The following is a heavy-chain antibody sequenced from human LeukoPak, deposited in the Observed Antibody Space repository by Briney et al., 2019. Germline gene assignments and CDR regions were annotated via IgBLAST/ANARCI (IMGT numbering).Heavy chain of an antibody. CDR1: GYSISSGYY. CDR3: ATKTNSGSVIGGWFDP. D-gene: IGHD1-26*01. V-gene: IGHV4-38-2*02. CDR2: IYNSGST. Sequence: PSETLSLTCTVSGYSISSGYYWGWIRQPPGKGLEWIGIIYNSGSTYYNPSLKSRVTISVDTSKNQFSLKLSSVTAADTAVYHCATKTNSGSVIGGWFDPWGQGTLVTVSS. J-gene: IGHJ5*02.